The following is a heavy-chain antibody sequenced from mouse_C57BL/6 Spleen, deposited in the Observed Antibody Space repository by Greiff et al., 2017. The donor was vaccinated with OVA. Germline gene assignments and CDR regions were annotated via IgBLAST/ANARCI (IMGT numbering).Heavy chain of an antibody. CDR1: GYTFTDYE. CDR2: IDPETGGT. D-gene: IGHD2-4*01. Sequence: LKQSGAELVRPGASVTLSCKASGYTFTDYEMHWVKQTPVHGLEWIGAIDPETGGTAYNQKFKGKAILTADKSSSTAYMELRSLTSEDSAVYYCTGIIYYDYDRVMDYWGQGTSVTVSS. J-gene: IGHJ4*01. CDR3: TGIIYYDYDRVMDY. V-gene: IGHV1-15*01.